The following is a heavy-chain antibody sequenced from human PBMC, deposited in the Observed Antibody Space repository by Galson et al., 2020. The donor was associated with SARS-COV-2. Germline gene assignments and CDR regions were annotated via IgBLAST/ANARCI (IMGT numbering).Heavy chain of an antibody. CDR3: ARDFADYYDSSGDYSFDACDV. Sequence: ASVKVSCKASGYTFTSYYMHWVRQAPGQGLEWMGIINPSGGSTSYAQKFQGRVTMTRDTSTSTVYMELSSLRSEDTAVYYCARDFADYYDSSGDYSFDACDVWGQGTMVTVSS. CDR1: GYTFTSYY. CDR2: INPSGGST. V-gene: IGHV1-46*01. D-gene: IGHD3-22*01. J-gene: IGHJ3*01.